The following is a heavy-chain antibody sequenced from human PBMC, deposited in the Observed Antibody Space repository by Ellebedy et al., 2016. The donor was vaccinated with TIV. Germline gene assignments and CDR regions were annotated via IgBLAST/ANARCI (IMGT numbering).Heavy chain of an antibody. Sequence: GESLKTSCVASGFRVSTNYMSWVRQAPGKGLEWVAASYSGGSTYYADFVKGRFTFSRDTSKNTLSFQMNNLRAEDTAVYYCAKGTFGRGRSGSLDSWGQGTLVTVSS. CDR1: GFRVSTNY. V-gene: IGHV3-66*01. J-gene: IGHJ4*02. D-gene: IGHD3/OR15-3a*01. CDR2: SYSGGST. CDR3: AKGTFGRGRSGSLDS.